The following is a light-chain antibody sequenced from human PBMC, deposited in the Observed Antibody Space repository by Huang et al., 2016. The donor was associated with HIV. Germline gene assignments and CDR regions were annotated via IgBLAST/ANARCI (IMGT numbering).Light chain of an antibody. V-gene: IGKV3-15*01. J-gene: IGKJ2*01. CDR3: QQYDNWPPT. Sequence: EIVMTQSPATLSVSPGDRATLSCRASQRVSSKLAWYQQKPGQAPRLLIYGASARATGIPARFSGSGSGTEFTLTISSLQSEDFAVYYCQQYDNWPPTFGQGTNVEI. CDR2: GAS. CDR1: QRVSSK.